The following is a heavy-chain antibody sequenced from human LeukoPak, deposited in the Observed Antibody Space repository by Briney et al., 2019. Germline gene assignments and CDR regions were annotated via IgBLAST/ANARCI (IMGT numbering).Heavy chain of an antibody. CDR1: GYTFPTYG. CDR2: ISPYNGNA. V-gene: IGHV1-18*01. Sequence: ASVKVSCKASGYTFPTYGISWVRQAPGQGLEWMGWISPYNGNANYAQRFQGRVTMTTDTSTSTAYMELRSLRSDDTAVYYCARGMGRNTVADFDFWGEGTLVTV. J-gene: IGHJ4*02. D-gene: IGHD1-26*01. CDR3: ARGMGRNTVADFDF.